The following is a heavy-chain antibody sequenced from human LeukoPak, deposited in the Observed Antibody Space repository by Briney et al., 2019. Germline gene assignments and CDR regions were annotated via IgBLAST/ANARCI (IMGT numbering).Heavy chain of an antibody. CDR1: GGSFSGYY. V-gene: IGHV4-34*01. CDR3: ARERDYYDSSFDY. D-gene: IGHD3-22*01. CDR2: INHSGST. Sequence: SETLSLTCAVYGGSFSGYYWSWIRQPPRKRVEWIGEINHSGSTNYNLSLKSRVTISVDTSKNQFSLKLSSVTAADTAVYYCARERDYYDSSFDYWGQGTLVTVSS. J-gene: IGHJ4*02.